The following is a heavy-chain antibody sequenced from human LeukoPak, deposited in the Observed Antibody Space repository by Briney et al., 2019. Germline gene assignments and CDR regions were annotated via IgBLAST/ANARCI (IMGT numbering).Heavy chain of an antibody. CDR2: IKQDGSEK. CDR3: TRAGVGAVFSWFDP. J-gene: IGHJ5*02. CDR1: GFTFSSYG. V-gene: IGHV3-7*01. Sequence: GGSLRLSCAASGFTFSSYGMHWVRQAPGKGLEWVANIKQDGSEKYYVNSVKGRFTISRDNAKNSLYLQMKSLRAEDTAVYFCTRAGVGAVFSWFDPWGQGTLVTVSS. D-gene: IGHD1-26*01.